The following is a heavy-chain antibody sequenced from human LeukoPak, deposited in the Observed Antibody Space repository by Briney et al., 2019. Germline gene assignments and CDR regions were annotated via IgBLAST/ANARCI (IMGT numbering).Heavy chain of an antibody. Sequence: GGSLRLSCAASGCTVSSNYMSWVRQAPGKGLEWVSVIYSGGSTYYADSVKGRFTISRDNSKNTLYLQMNSLRAEDTAVYYCARDRRGAAAGPYMDVWGKGTTVTVSS. CDR3: ARDRRGAAAGPYMDV. V-gene: IGHV3-53*01. CDR2: IYSGGST. CDR1: GCTVSSNY. J-gene: IGHJ6*03. D-gene: IGHD6-13*01.